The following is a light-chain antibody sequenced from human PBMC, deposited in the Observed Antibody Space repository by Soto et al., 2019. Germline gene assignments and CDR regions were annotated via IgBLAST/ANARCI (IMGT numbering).Light chain of an antibody. Sequence: DIQLTQSPSSLSTSVGDRVTITCQADHDIKEFLNWYQAKPGKAPKLLIYDASNLQTGVPSRFSGSGSGTRFTLTISSLQPEDIATYYCQRYDSLPPTFGQGTRLDIK. CDR1: HDIKEF. CDR3: QRYDSLPPT. V-gene: IGKV1-33*01. CDR2: DAS. J-gene: IGKJ5*01.